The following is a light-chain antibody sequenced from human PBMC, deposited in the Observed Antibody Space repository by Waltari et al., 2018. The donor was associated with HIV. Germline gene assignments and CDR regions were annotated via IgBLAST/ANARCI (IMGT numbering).Light chain of an antibody. Sequence: EVVMTQSPATLLESPGKTANLSCRASRSVGSSLAWYHQKPGRGPRLLIYGASSLASDVPPTFSGSGAGTDFSLSISSLRSDDLGIYYCQQYNTWPLTFGRGTTVEIK. CDR1: RSVGSS. CDR3: QQYNTWPLT. J-gene: IGKJ1*01. V-gene: IGKV3-15*01. CDR2: GAS.